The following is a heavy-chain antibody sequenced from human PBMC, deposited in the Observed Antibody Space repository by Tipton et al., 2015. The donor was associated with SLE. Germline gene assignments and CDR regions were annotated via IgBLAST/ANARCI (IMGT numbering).Heavy chain of an antibody. CDR1: GGSISGYY. CDR3: TKDGEMATNDAFDI. Sequence: TLSLTCTVSGGSISGYYWSWIRQPPGKGLEWIGYIYYSGSTNYNPSLKSRVTISVDTSKNQLSLKLRSVTAADTAVYYCTKDGEMATNDAFDIWGRGTMVTVSS. V-gene: IGHV4-59*01. CDR2: IYYSGST. J-gene: IGHJ3*02. D-gene: IGHD5-24*01.